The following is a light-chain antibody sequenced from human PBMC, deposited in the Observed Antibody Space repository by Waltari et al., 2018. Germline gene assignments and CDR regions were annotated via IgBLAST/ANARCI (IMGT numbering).Light chain of an antibody. CDR1: SNDIGSYDL. J-gene: IGLJ1*01. CDR3: CSYASSDTFLYV. V-gene: IGLV2-23*02. Sequence: QSALTQPASMSGSPEQSITLPCARTSNDIGSYDLVYWYQQHPGKAPKVMIYAVNKRPSGVSNRFAGSKSGNTASLTISGLQAEDEADYYCCSYASSDTFLYVFGSGTKVTVL. CDR2: AVN.